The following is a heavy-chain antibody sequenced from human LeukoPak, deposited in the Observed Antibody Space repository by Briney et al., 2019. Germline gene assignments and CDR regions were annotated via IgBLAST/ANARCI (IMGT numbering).Heavy chain of an antibody. CDR3: ARGGLPHHYYYMHV. D-gene: IGHD3-22*01. J-gene: IGHJ6*03. Sequence: ASVKVSCKASGYTFTGNFMHWVRQAPGQGLEWMGWINPNSGGANYAQKFQGRVTMTRDTSISTAYMELSRLRSDDSAVYYCARGGLPHHYYYMHVWGKGTTVTVSS. CDR1: GYTFTGNF. V-gene: IGHV1-2*02. CDR2: INPNSGGA.